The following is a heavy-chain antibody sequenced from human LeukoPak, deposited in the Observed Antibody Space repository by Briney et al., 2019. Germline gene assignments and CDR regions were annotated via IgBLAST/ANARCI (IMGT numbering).Heavy chain of an antibody. CDR2: INPDSGDT. J-gene: IGHJ1*01. V-gene: IGHV1-2*02. Sequence: ASVRVSCKASGYTFTGYYMHWVRQAPGQGLEWMGWINPDSGDTNSAQKFLGRVSMTRDTSISTAYMELTRLRSDDTALYYCAIYTGSYVRYFQHWGQGTLVIVSP. CDR3: AIYTGSYVRYFQH. CDR1: GYTFTGYY. D-gene: IGHD1-26*01.